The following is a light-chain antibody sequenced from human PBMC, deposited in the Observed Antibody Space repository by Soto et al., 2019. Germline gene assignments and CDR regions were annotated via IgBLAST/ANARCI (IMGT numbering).Light chain of an antibody. Sequence: DIVLTQSPATLSLSPGERATLSCRASQSVGTYLAWCQHRPGQAPRLNISDAASRATGVPRRFSGSESGTDISLSITSLEPGDSADDFWYQRSTWPWTFGQGTKV. CDR1: QSVGTY. CDR3: YQRSTWPWT. CDR2: DAA. V-gene: IGKV3-11*01. J-gene: IGKJ1*01.